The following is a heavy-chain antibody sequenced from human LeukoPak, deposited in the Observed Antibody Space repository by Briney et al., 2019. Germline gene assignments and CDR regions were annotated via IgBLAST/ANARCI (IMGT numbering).Heavy chain of an antibody. V-gene: IGHV3-21*01. CDR2: ISSSSSYI. Sequence: PGGSLRLSCAASEFTFSSYSMNWVRQAPGKGLEWVSSISSSSSYIYYADSVKGRFTISRDNAKNSLYLLMNSLRAEDTAVYYCARGVGSWTPYYFDYWGQGTLVTVSS. D-gene: IGHD6-13*01. CDR3: ARGVGSWTPYYFDY. J-gene: IGHJ4*02. CDR1: EFTFSSYS.